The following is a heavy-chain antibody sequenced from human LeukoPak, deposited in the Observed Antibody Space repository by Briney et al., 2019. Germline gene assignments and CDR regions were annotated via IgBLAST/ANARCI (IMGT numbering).Heavy chain of an antibody. J-gene: IGHJ4*02. Sequence: PSETLSLTCAVSGGSISTSNSYWGWIRRPPGKGLEWVGSIYYSGNTYYNPSLKSRVTISVDTSKNQVSLILTSVPAADTAVYYCARQTGAGLFILPGGQGTLVTVSS. CDR2: IYYSGNT. CDR3: ARQTGAGLFILP. V-gene: IGHV4-39*01. D-gene: IGHD3-3*01. CDR1: GGSISTSNSY.